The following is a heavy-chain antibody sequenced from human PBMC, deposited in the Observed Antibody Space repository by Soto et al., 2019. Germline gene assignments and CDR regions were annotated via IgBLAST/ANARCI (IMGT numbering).Heavy chain of an antibody. J-gene: IGHJ5*01. CDR3: AKDRYCSRTSCPPYPSWFDS. Sequence: GGSLRLSCAASGFTLSSYGMHWVRQAPGKGLEWVAVISYDGSNKYYADSVKGRFTISRDHSKNTLYLQMNSLRAEDTAVYYCAKDRYCSRTSCPPYPSWFDSSGQGTLVTVSS. CDR1: GFTLSSYG. D-gene: IGHD2-2*01. CDR2: ISYDGSNK. V-gene: IGHV3-30*18.